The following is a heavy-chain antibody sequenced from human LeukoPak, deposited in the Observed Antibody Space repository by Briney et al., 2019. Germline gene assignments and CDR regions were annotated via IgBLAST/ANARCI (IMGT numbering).Heavy chain of an antibody. D-gene: IGHD2-21*02. CDR1: GGSISSYY. V-gene: IGHV4-59*12. CDR3: ARVVVVTASVGY. Sequence: PSETLSLTCTVSGGSISSYYWSWIRQPPGKGLEWIGYIYYSGSTNYNPSLKSRVTISVDTSKNQFSLKLSSVTAADTAVYYCARVVVVTASVGYWGQGTLVTVSS. CDR2: IYYSGST. J-gene: IGHJ4*02.